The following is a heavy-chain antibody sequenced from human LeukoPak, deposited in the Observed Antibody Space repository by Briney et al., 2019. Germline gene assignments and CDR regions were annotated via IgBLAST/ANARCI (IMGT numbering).Heavy chain of an antibody. J-gene: IGHJ4*02. Sequence: HGGSLRLSCAASGFTFSNYGMHWVRQAPGKGLEWVAFIRYDGSNKYYADSVKGRFTISRDNSKNTLYLQMSSLRTDDTAVYYCARPYSSSWYAVDYWGQGTLVTVSS. V-gene: IGHV3-30*02. CDR2: IRYDGSNK. CDR3: ARPYSSSWYAVDY. D-gene: IGHD6-13*01. CDR1: GFTFSNYG.